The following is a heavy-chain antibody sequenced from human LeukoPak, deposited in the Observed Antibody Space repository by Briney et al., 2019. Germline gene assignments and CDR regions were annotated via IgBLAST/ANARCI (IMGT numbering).Heavy chain of an antibody. CDR3: ARLGGITMVRGVIFDY. CDR1: GGSISSSSYY. CDR2: IYYSGST. J-gene: IGHJ4*02. Sequence: KASETLSLTCTVSGGSISSSSYYWGWIRQPPGKGLEWIGSIYYSGSTYYNPSLKSRVTISVGTSKNQFSLKLSSVTAADTAVYYCARLGGITMVRGVIFDYWGQGTLVTVSS. D-gene: IGHD3-10*01. V-gene: IGHV4-39*01.